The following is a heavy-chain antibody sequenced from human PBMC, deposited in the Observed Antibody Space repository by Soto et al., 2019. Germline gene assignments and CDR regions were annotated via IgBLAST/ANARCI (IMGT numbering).Heavy chain of an antibody. CDR1: GYTFNSHG. D-gene: IGHD4-4*01. CDR2: INPYNGNT. J-gene: IGHJ2*01. V-gene: IGHV1-18*01. CDR3: ARRVTTTTSSFWYFDL. Sequence: QVQLIQSGVDVKKPGASVKVSCKTSGYTFNSHGISWVRQAPVQGLEWMGWINPYNGNTKYAQKFQGRVTMTMDTSTTTVYVELRTMRSDDTALYYCARRVTTTTSSFWYFDLWGRGTLVTVSS.